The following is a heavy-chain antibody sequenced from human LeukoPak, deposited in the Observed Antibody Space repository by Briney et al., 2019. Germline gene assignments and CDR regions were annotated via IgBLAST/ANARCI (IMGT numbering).Heavy chain of an antibody. CDR1: GFTFSNAW. J-gene: IGHJ3*02. V-gene: IGHV4-59*08. Sequence: GSLRLSCAASGFTFSNAWMSWIRQPPGKGLEWIGYIFYSGGSNYNPSLKSRVTISVDTSKNHFSLKLSSATAADTAVYYCARLGSTFDIWGQGTMVTVSS. CDR3: ARLGSTFDI. D-gene: IGHD2-2*01. CDR2: IFYSGGS.